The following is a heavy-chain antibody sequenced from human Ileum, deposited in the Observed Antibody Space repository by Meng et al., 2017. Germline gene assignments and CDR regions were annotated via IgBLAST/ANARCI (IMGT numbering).Heavy chain of an antibody. J-gene: IGHJ3*02. CDR3: AREAGKVGVNSAFDI. CDR1: GFTFNTYE. V-gene: IGHV3-21*01. CDR2: IDGRSNYK. D-gene: IGHD1-26*01. Sequence: GESLKISCAGSGFTFNTYEMNWVRQAPGRGLEWVSSIDGRSNYKYYADSVKGRFTISRDNAKNSLYLQMNSLRAEDTAVYYCAREAGKVGVNSAFDIWGQGTMVTVSS.